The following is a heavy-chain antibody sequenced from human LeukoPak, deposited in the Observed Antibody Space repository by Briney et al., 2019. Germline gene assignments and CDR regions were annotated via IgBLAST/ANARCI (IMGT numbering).Heavy chain of an antibody. CDR3: ARAIKDIVVVVAPVYFDY. V-gene: IGHV4-39*01. D-gene: IGHD2-15*01. CDR1: GGSISSSSYY. Sequence: SETLSLTCTVSGGSISSSSYYWGWIRQPPGKGLEWIGSIYYSGSTYYNPSLKRRVTISVDTSKNQFSLKLSSVTAADTAVYYCARAIKDIVVVVAPVYFDYWGQGTLVTVSS. J-gene: IGHJ4*02. CDR2: IYYSGST.